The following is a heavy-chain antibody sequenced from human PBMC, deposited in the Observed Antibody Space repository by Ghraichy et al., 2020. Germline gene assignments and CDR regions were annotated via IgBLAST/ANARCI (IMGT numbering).Heavy chain of an antibody. V-gene: IGHV3-64D*09. CDR1: GFTFTAYA. CDR3: VKDRCVDY. Sequence: GGSLRLSCSVSGFTFTAYAMHWVRQAPGKGLEYVSSISSSGVPTYYTDSVKGRFTISRDNSKNMLYLQMSSLRVDDTALYYCVKDRCVDYWGQGTLVTVSS. J-gene: IGHJ4*02. CDR2: ISSSGVPT.